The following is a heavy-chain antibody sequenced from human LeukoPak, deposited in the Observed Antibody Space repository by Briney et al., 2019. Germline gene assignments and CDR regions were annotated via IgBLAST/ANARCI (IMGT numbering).Heavy chain of an antibody. J-gene: IGHJ4*02. CDR3: AKDHSGSNYDFWSGYYSWYDY. D-gene: IGHD3-3*01. CDR2: IYSGGST. V-gene: IGHV3-53*01. Sequence: PGGSLRLSCAASGFTVSSNYMSWVRQAPGKGLEWVSVIYSGGSTYYADSVKGRFTISRDNSKNTLYLQMNSLRAEDTAVYYCAKDHSGSNYDFWSGYYSWYDYWGQGTLVTVSS. CDR1: GFTVSSNY.